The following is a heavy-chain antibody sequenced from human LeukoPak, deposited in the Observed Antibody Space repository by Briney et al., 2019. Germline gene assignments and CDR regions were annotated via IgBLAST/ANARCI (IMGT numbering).Heavy chain of an antibody. CDR3: ARAGQLDRPFNC. Sequence: IPSETLSLTCTVSGGSISSYYWSWIRQPPGKGLEWIGYIYYSGSTNYNPSLKSRVTISVDTSKNQFSLKLSSVTAADTAVYYCARAGQLDRPFNCWVQGTVVTVAS. CDR2: IYYSGST. CDR1: GGSISSYY. J-gene: IGHJ4*02. D-gene: IGHD6-13*01. V-gene: IGHV4-59*01.